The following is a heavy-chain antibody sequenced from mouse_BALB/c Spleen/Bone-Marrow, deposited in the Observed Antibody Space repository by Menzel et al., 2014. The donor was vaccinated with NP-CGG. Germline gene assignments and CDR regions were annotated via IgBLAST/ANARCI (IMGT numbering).Heavy chain of an antibody. V-gene: IGHV1-31*01. CDR3: ARGGDYDGSPSSYVLDY. J-gene: IGHJ4*01. D-gene: IGHD2-4*01. CDR2: INPYNYIT. CDR1: GYSLIGYY. Sequence: VQLQQSGPELVKPGASVKISCKASGYSLIGYYVHWVKQSHVKSLEWMGRINPYNYITKHNQNFKDKASLTVDKSSSTAYMELHSLTSEDSAVYYCARGGDYDGSPSSYVLDYWGQGTSVTVSS.